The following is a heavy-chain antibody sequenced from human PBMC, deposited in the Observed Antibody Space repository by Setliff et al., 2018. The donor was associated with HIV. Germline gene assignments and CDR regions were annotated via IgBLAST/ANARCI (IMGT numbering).Heavy chain of an antibody. CDR1: AGSIRSSTYY. CDR2: IYYSGST. D-gene: IGHD2-21*02. CDR3: ARFVLAWFDFSTGAVEVTDPYAFDF. Sequence: PSETLSLTCTVSAGSIRSSTYYWAWIRQPPGMGLEWIGTIYYSGSTYYNPSLKSRATISVDTSQNQFSLRLSSVTAADTAVYHCARFVLAWFDFSTGAVEVTDPYAFDFWGQGILVTVSS. J-gene: IGHJ4*02. V-gene: IGHV4-39*01.